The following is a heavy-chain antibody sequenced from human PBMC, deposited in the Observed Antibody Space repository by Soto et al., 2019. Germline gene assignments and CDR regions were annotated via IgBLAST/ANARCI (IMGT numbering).Heavy chain of an antibody. CDR3: ARVVMTTVPASYYYGMDV. V-gene: IGHV1-69*18. CDR1: GGTFSSYA. CDR2: IIPFIGTA. Sequence: QVQLVQSGAEVKKPGSSVTVSCKASGGTFSSYAISWVPQAPGQGLELMGRIIPFIGTANYAQKFQGRVTITADESTSTAYMELTSLRAEDTAVYYCARVVMTTVPASYYYGMDVWGQGTTVTVSS. J-gene: IGHJ6*02. D-gene: IGHD4-4*01.